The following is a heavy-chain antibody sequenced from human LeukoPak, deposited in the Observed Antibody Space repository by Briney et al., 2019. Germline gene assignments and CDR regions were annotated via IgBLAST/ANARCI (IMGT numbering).Heavy chain of an antibody. CDR3: ARLGDYGGKTGSPRFDY. V-gene: IGHV3-21*01. J-gene: IGHJ4*02. D-gene: IGHD4-17*01. CDR1: GFTFSSYS. CDR2: ISSSSSYI. Sequence: PGGSLRLSCAASGFTFSSYSVNWVRQAPGKGLEWVSSISSSSSYIYYADSVKGRFTISRDNAKNSLYLQMNSLRAEDTAVYYCARLGDYGGKTGSPRFDYWGQGTLVTVSS.